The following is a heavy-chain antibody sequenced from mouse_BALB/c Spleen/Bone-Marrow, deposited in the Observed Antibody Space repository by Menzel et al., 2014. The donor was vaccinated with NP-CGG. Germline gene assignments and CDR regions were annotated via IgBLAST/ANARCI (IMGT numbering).Heavy chain of an antibody. J-gene: IGHJ4*01. V-gene: IGHV1S81*02. Sequence: QVQLQQSGAEPVKPGASVKLSCKASGFTFTSYWMHWVKPRPGQGLEWIGEINPSNGRPNYNGKFKYKATLTVDKSSSTAYMHLSSLRSEDSAVYYCARTIATLYYAMDYWGQGTSVTVSS. CDR3: ARTIATLYYAMDY. CDR2: INPSNGRP. CDR1: GFTFTSYW.